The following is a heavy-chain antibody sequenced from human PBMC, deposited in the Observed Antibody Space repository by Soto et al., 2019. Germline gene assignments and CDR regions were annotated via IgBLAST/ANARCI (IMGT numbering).Heavy chain of an antibody. Sequence: GGSLRLSCAASGFTFSNAWMNWVRQAPGKGLEWVGRIKSKTDGGTTDYAAPVKGRFTISRDDSKNTLYLQMNSLKTEDTAVYYCTTDWYGSGIIFDYWGQGTLVTVSS. CDR2: IKSKTDGGTT. D-gene: IGHD3-10*01. CDR3: TTDWYGSGIIFDY. CDR1: GFTFSNAW. J-gene: IGHJ4*02. V-gene: IGHV3-15*07.